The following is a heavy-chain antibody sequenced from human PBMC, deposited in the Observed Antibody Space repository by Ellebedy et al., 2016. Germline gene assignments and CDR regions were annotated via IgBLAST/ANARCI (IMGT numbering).Heavy chain of an antibody. D-gene: IGHD3-22*01. CDR2: IIPIFGTA. J-gene: IGHJ5*02. CDR1: GGTFSSYA. CDR3: ARDPGVGYYDSSGPNWFDP. V-gene: IGHV1-69*13. Sequence: SVKVSXKASGGTFSSYAISWVRQAPGQGLEWMGGIIPIFGTANYAQKFQGRVTITADESTSTAYMELSSLRSEDTAVYYCARDPGVGYYDSSGPNWFDPWGQGTLVTVSS.